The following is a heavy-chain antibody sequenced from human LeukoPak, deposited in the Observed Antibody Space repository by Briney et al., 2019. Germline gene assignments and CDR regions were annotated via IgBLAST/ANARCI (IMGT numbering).Heavy chain of an antibody. J-gene: IGHJ4*02. CDR2: ISSDESKD. Sequence: PGGSLRLSCAASGFTFSTYSMHWVRQAPGKGLEGVAVISSDESKDYYADSVKGRFTISRDNSKNTLDLQMNSLRPDDTAVYYCARGDQAGHCSGGVCYKREGQNYFDFWGQGTLVTVSS. CDR3: ARGDQAGHCSGGVCYKREGQNYFDF. D-gene: IGHD2-8*02. CDR1: GFTFSTYS. V-gene: IGHV3-30*04.